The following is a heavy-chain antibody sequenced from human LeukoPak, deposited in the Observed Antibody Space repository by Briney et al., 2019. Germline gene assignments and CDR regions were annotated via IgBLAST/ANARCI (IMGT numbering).Heavy chain of an antibody. D-gene: IGHD6-13*01. V-gene: IGHV1-2*02. Sequence: ASVKLSFKASGYTFTGYYMHWVRQAPGQGLEWMGWINPNSGGTNYAQKFQGRVTMTRDTSISTAYLEVSRLRSDDTAVYYCARAYSSWYRPLDYWGQGTLVTVSS. CDR3: ARAYSSWYRPLDY. J-gene: IGHJ4*02. CDR2: INPNSGGT. CDR1: GYTFTGYY.